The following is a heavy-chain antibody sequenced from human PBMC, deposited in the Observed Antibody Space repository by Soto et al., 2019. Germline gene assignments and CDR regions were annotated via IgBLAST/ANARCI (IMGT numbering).Heavy chain of an antibody. CDR1: GYTFTGYY. Sequence: QVQLVQSGAEVKKPGASVKVSCKASGYTFTGYYMHWVRQAPGQGLEWMGWINPNSGGTNHAQKFQGWVAMTRDSSISTAYMELSRLRSDDTAVYYCVRASVNCSGGSCYPAYWGQGTLVTVSS. J-gene: IGHJ1*01. CDR2: INPNSGGT. D-gene: IGHD2-15*01. CDR3: VRASVNCSGGSCYPAY. V-gene: IGHV1-2*04.